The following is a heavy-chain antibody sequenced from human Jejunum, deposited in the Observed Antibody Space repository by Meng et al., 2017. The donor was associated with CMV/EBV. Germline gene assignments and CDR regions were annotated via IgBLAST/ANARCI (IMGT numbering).Heavy chain of an antibody. CDR1: CGSMSSGNYY. V-gene: IGHV4-30-4*01. D-gene: IGHD3-10*01. Sequence: QVQAPEAGSVHVAPSPTLSLNCTFSCGSMSSGNYYWSSIRQPPGKGLEWIGYIHSSGSTYYNPSLRSRLTISVDTSKNQFSLKLSSVTAADTAVYYCARASYGSGSPLGESWFDPWGQGTLVTVSS. CDR2: IHSSGST. CDR3: ARASYGSGSPLGESWFDP. J-gene: IGHJ5*02.